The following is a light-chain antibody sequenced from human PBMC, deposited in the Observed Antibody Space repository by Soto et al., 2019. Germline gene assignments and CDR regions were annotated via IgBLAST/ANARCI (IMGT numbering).Light chain of an antibody. V-gene: IGKV3D-15*01. Sequence: EMVVTQSPATLSVSPGERVTLSCRTSQDVSSKLAWYQQKPGQPPSLLIYDASTRATGTPARFSGSGSGTEFTLTISSLQPDDFATYYCQQYDNYPLTFGGGTKVEIK. CDR1: QDVSSK. CDR2: DAS. J-gene: IGKJ4*01. CDR3: QQYDNYPLT.